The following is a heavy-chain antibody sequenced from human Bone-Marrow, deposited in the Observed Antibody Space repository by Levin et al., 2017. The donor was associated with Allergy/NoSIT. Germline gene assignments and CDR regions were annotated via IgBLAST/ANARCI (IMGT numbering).Heavy chain of an antibody. CDR1: GDSLSNNDVA. CDR2: TYYSSRWNN. J-gene: IGHJ3*02. V-gene: IGHV6-1*01. Sequence: SQTLSLTCAISGDSLSNNDVAWNWIRQSPSRGLEWLGRTYYSSRWNNDYAGSVKSRITISPDTSKNQFSLQLNSVTPEDMAVYYCVRGAMSAFDIWGQGTMVTVSS. CDR3: VRGAMSAFDI.